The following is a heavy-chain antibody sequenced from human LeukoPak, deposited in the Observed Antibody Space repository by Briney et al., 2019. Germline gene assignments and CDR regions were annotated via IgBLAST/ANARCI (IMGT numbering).Heavy chain of an antibody. CDR1: GFTFTTYG. CDR3: ARERYSSSLDY. J-gene: IGHJ4*02. CDR2: IWHDGSNQ. D-gene: IGHD6-6*01. Sequence: PGTSLRLSCAASGFTFTTYGFHWVRQTPGKGLEWVAVIWHDGSNQYYADSVKGRFTISRDDSRTTVYLQINSLRAEDTAVYYCARERYSSSLDYWGRGTLVTVSS. V-gene: IGHV3-33*01.